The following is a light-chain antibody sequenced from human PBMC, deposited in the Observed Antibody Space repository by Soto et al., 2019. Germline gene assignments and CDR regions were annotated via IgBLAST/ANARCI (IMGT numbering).Light chain of an antibody. CDR1: SSDVGAYNY. J-gene: IGLJ3*02. CDR2: DVS. Sequence: QSVLTQPRSVSGSPGQSVTICCTGTSSDVGAYNYVSWYQQHPGKAPKLMIYDVSKRPSGVPDRFSGSKSGNTASLTISGLQAEDEADYYCCSYAGSYTWVFGGGTKLTVL. V-gene: IGLV2-11*01. CDR3: CSYAGSYTWV.